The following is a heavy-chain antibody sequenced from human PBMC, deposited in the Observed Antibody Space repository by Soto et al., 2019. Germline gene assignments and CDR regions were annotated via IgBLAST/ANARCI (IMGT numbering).Heavy chain of an antibody. CDR2: IYPDDSDT. J-gene: IGHJ4*02. V-gene: IGHV5-51*01. CDR3: ARRDMLTGYVYFDY. CDR1: GYNFTKYC. Sequence: PGESLKISCQASGYNFTKYCVGWVRQLPGKGLEWMGIIYPDDSDTRYSPSFQGHVTISADKSISTAYLQWSSLKASDSATYYCARRDMLTGYVYFDYWGQGTQVTVSS. D-gene: IGHD3-9*01.